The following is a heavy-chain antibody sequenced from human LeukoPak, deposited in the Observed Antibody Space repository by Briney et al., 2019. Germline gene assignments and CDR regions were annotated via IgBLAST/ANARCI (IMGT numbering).Heavy chain of an antibody. D-gene: IGHD1-1*01. Sequence: PGGSLRLSCAASGFTFSSYGMSWVRQAPGKGLEWVSAISGSGGSTFYADSVKGRFTISRDNSKNTLYLQINSLRAEDTAVYYCAKEEWNVRGCFDYWGQGTLVTVSS. CDR2: ISGSGGST. V-gene: IGHV3-23*01. CDR1: GFTFSSYG. J-gene: IGHJ4*02. CDR3: AKEEWNVRGCFDY.